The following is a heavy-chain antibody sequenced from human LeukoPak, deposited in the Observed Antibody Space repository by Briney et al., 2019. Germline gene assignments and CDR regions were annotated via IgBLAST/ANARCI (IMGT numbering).Heavy chain of an antibody. V-gene: IGHV4-61*02. CDR3: ARDGGYKRFEP. D-gene: IGHD5-18*01. J-gene: IGHJ5*02. CDR2: MYNSVTTNYNPSI. CDR1: GGSINSVDYY. Sequence: SETLSLTCTVSGGSINSVDYYWSWILQPAGKGLEWIGRMYNSVTTNYNPSINYNPSLKSRATISVDTSKNQFSLNLTSVTAADTAVYYCARDGGYKRFEPWGQGTLVTVSS.